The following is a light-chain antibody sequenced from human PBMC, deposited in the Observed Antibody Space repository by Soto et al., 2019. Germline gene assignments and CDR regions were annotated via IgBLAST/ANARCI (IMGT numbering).Light chain of an antibody. J-gene: IGKJ5*01. CDR3: QQRSNWPIT. CDR1: QSVSSY. V-gene: IGKV3-11*01. Sequence: EIVLTQSPATLSLSPGERATLSCSASQSVSSYLAWYQQKPGQAPRLLIYDASSRASGIPARFSGSGSGTDFTLTISSLEPEDFAVYYCQQRSNWPITFGQGTRLEIK. CDR2: DAS.